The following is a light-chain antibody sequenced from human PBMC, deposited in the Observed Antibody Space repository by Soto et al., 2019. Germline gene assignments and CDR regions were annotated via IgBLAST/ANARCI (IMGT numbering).Light chain of an antibody. CDR2: GAS. J-gene: IGKJ1*01. Sequence: EVVMRQSPGTLSLSPGERATLSCRARQSVSSNLAWYQQIPGQAPRLLIYGASTRATGIPARFSGSGSGTEFTLAINSLQSEDLAVYYCQQYNDCPQPLALGTKAEIK. CDR3: QQYNDCPQP. CDR1: QSVSSN. V-gene: IGKV3-15*01.